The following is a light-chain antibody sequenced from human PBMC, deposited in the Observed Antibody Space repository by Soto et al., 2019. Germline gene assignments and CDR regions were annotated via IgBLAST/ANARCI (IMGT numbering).Light chain of an antibody. V-gene: IGKV2-28*01. CDR1: QSLLHSNGYNY. CDR3: MQALQTPWT. J-gene: IGKJ1*01. CDR2: LGS. Sequence: DILMTQSPLSLPVTPGEPASISCRSSQSLLHSNGYNYLDWYLQKPGQSPQLLIYLGSNRASGVPDRFSGSGSGTDFTLKISRVAAEDVGVYYCMQALQTPWTFGQGTKVEIK.